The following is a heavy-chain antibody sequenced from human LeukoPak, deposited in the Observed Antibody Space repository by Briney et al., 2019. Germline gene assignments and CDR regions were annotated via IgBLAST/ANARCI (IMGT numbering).Heavy chain of an antibody. CDR2: ISVGFSNT. Sequence: PGGSLRLSCAASGFTFSNYAMSWVRQPPGRGLEWVSAISVGFSNTYYAASVKGRFTISRNNSKNTLYLQMNSLRAEATAVYYCAKRLSGYSYVDYWGQGTLVTVSS. CDR1: GFTFSNYA. CDR3: AKRLSGYSYVDY. D-gene: IGHD3-22*01. J-gene: IGHJ4*02. V-gene: IGHV3-23*01.